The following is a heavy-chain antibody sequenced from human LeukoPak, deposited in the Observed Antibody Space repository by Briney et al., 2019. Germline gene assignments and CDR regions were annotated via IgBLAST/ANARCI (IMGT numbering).Heavy chain of an antibody. CDR1: GFTFSSYS. CDR3: AKDYSSGWYGAFDI. J-gene: IGHJ3*02. D-gene: IGHD6-19*01. Sequence: GGSLRLSCAASGFTFSSYSMNWVRQAPGKGLEWVSSISSSSSYKYYADSVKGRFTISRDNAKNSLYLQMNSLRAEDTAVYYCAKDYSSGWYGAFDIWGQGTMVTVSS. CDR2: ISSSSSYK. V-gene: IGHV3-21*01.